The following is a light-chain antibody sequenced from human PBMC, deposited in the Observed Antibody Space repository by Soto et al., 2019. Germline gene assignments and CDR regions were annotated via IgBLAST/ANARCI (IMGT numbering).Light chain of an antibody. CDR2: EVT. J-gene: IGLJ1*01. CDR3: PSYTPIVPLGSV. Sequence: QSVLTQPASVSGSPGQSVTISCTGTSNEIWGYNSVSWYQQHPGRAPRLIIYEVTNRPSGVSNRFSASKSGNTASLTISGLQAEDEADYYCPSYTPIVPLGSVFGTGTKVT. V-gene: IGLV2-14*01. CDR1: SNEIWGYNS.